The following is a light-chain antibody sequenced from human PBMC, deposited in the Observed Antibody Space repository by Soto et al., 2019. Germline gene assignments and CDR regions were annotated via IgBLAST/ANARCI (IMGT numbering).Light chain of an antibody. V-gene: IGLV1-40*01. CDR1: SSNIGTGYD. J-gene: IGLJ2*01. CDR2: GNI. CDR3: QSYDSSLRV. Sequence: QAVVTQPPSVSGAPGPRVTISCTGSSSNIGTGYDVHWYQQLPGTAPKLLIYGNINRPSGVPDRFFGSKSGTSASLAITGLQAEDEADYYCQSYDSSLRVFGGGTKLTVL.